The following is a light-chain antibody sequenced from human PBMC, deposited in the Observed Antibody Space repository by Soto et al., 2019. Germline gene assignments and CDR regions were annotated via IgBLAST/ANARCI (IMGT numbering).Light chain of an antibody. V-gene: IGKV2-28*01. CDR2: LGS. CDR3: MQALQTPKT. CDR1: QSLLHSNGYNY. Sequence: DIVMTQSPLSLPVTPGEPASISCRSSQSLLHSNGYNYLDWYLQKPGQSPQLLIYLGSNRASGVPARFSGSGSGTDSTLKISRVEAEDVGVYYCMQALQTPKTFGQGTKVEIK. J-gene: IGKJ1*01.